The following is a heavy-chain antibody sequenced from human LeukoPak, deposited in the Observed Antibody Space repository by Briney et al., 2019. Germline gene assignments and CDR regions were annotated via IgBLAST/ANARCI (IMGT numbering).Heavy chain of an antibody. CDR3: AGVKVAGTRSFDY. J-gene: IGHJ4*02. Sequence: GGSLRLSCAASGFTFNSYAMNWVRQAPGKGLEWVSAISGSGGSTYYVDSVRGRFTISRDNPKNTLYLQMNGLRAEDTAVYYCAGVKVAGTRSFDYWGQGTLATVSS. CDR1: GFTFNSYA. V-gene: IGHV3-23*01. CDR2: ISGSGGST. D-gene: IGHD6-19*01.